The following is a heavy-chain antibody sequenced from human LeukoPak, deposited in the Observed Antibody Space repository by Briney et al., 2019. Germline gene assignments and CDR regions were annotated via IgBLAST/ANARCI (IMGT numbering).Heavy chain of an antibody. D-gene: IGHD1-26*01. CDR3: ARNNNFVGTTNNDAFDI. CDR2: IFHSGAT. CDR1: GGSISDNY. V-gene: IGHV4-59*01. J-gene: IGHJ3*02. Sequence: SETLSLTCTVSGGSISDNYWSWIRQPPGKGLEWVSYIFHSGATKYNPSLKSRVTTSFDTSRKQFSLRLSYVPAADTAVYYCARNNNFVGTTNNDAFDIWGQGTMVTVS.